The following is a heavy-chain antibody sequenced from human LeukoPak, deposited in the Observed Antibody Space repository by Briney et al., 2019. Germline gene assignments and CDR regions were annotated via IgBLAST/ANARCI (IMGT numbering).Heavy chain of an antibody. V-gene: IGHV3-23*01. D-gene: IGHD5-24*01. CDR2: ISGSGGST. CDR3: AKASTAQEEMATIAFDY. CDR1: GFTSSSYG. J-gene: IGHJ4*02. Sequence: GGSLRLSCAASGFTSSSYGMSWVRQAPGKGLEWVSAISGSGGSTYYADSVKGRFTISRDNSKNTLYLQMNSLRAEDTAVYYCAKASTAQEEMATIAFDYWGQGTLVTVSS.